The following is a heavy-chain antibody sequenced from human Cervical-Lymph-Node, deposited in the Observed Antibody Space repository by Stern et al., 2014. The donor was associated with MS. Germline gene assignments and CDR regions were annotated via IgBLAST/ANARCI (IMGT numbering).Heavy chain of an antibody. J-gene: IGHJ5*02. CDR1: SGPFSGNY. V-gene: IGHV4-34*01. CDR3: ARGQGFHWWFDP. CDR2: INHSGTT. Sequence: QVQLQQWGAGLLKPSETLSLTCAAASGPFSGNYWTWIRQPPGKGLEWIGEINHSGTTTYNPSLKSRVTISVDTSKSQFSLKLTSRTAADTAVYYCARGQGFHWWFDPWGQGTLVIVSS.